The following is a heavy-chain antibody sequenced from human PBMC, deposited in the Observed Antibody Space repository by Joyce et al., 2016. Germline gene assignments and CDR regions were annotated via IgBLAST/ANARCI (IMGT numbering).Heavy chain of an antibody. CDR1: GFPFSGNS. J-gene: IGHJ3*01. CDR3: ARGKAFDV. Sequence: EVQLVESGGGLVQPGGSLSLSCAASGFPFSGNSMSWVRQAPGVGLEWVANIKQDGSAVYYLDSVKGRFTVSRDNARSLVHLQMVSLRVEDTALYYCARGKAFDVWGQGTMVTVSS. CDR2: IKQDGSAV. V-gene: IGHV3-7*01.